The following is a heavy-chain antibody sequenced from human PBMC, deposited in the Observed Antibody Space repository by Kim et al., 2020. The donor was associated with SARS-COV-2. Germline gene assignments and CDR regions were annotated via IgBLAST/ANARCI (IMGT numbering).Heavy chain of an antibody. V-gene: IGHV3-23*01. Sequence: GGSLRLSCAASGFTFSSFAMNWVRQAPGKGLEWVSGISGSGGSTYYADSVKGRFTFSRDNSKNTLYLQMNSLRAEDTAVYYCAKDFYRDNSGAGAFDMWGRGTRV. CDR1: GFTFSSFA. CDR2: ISGSGGST. J-gene: IGHJ3*02. CDR3: AKDFYRDNSGAGAFDM. D-gene: IGHD2-15*01.